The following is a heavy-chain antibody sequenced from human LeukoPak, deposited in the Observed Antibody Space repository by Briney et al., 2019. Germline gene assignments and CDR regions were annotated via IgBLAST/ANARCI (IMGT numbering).Heavy chain of an antibody. J-gene: IGHJ5*02. CDR1: GGSISSYY. V-gene: IGHV4-59*12. CDR2: IYYSGST. CDR3: ARLVGSWQQLVHWFDP. Sequence: SETLSLTCTVSGGSISSYYWSWIRQPPGKGLEWIGYIYYSGSTNYNPSLRSRVTISVDTSKNQFSLKLSSVTAADTAVYYCARLVGSWQQLVHWFDPWGQGTLVTVSS. D-gene: IGHD6-13*01.